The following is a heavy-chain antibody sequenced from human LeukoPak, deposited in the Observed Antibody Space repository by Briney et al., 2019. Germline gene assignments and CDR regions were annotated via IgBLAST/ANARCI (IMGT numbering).Heavy chain of an antibody. CDR2: ISSSGTYI. CDR1: GFTFSSYG. J-gene: IGHJ4*02. CDR3: AREQSYSEEIVVVNPPFDY. Sequence: GGSLRLSCAASGFTFSSYGMNWVRQAPGKGLEWVSSISSSGTYIYFADSVKGRFTISRDNAKNSLYLQMNSLRAVDTALYYCAREQSYSEEIVVVNPPFDYWGQGTLVTVSS. V-gene: IGHV3-21*01. D-gene: IGHD2-21*01.